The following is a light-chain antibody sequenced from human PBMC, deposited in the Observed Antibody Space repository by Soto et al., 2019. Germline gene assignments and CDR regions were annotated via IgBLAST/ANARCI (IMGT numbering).Light chain of an antibody. CDR3: PQYDDWPWT. J-gene: IGKJ1*01. V-gene: IGKV3-15*01. CDR2: AAS. Sequence: EKVMTQSPATLSVGPGERATLACGASRSVFTKVAWYQHKPGQSPRLLIYAASTRASGIPGRFSGGGSGTDFTLTISSLQSEDVAVYYCPQYDDWPWTFGKGNKVAI. CDR1: RSVFTK.